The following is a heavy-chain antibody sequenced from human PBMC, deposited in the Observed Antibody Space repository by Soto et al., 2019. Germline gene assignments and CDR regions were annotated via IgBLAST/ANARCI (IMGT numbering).Heavy chain of an antibody. CDR3: ARDRGFPPYDLDY. V-gene: IGHV3-33*01. J-gene: IGHJ4*02. D-gene: IGHD3-3*01. CDR1: GFTFSSYG. CDR2: IWYDGSNK. Sequence: GGSLRLSCAASGFTFSSYGMHWVRQAPGKGLEWVAVIWYDGSNKYYADSVKGRFTISRDNSKNTLYLQMNSLRAEDTAVYYCARDRGFPPYDLDYWGQGTLVTVSS.